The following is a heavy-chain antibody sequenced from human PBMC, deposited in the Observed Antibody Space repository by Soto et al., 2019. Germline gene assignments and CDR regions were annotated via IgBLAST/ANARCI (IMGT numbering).Heavy chain of an antibody. CDR1: GGSISSGGYY. CDR2: IYYIGST. CDR3: ARVWSGNSPYFDY. D-gene: IGHD2-15*01. Sequence: PSETLSLTCTVSGGSISSGGYYWSWIRQHPGKGLEWIGHIYYIGSTYYNPSLKSRVTISVDTSKNQFSLKLSSVTAADTAVYYCARVWSGNSPYFDYWGQGTLVTGS. J-gene: IGHJ4*02. V-gene: IGHV4-31*03.